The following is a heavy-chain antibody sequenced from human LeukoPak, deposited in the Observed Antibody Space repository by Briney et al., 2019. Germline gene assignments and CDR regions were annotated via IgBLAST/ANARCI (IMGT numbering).Heavy chain of an antibody. CDR2: IYYSGST. Sequence: SETLSLTCTVSGGSISSNSYYWGWIRQPPGKGLEWIGSIYYSGSTYYNPSLKSRVTISVDTSKNQFSLKLSSVTAADTAVYYCARDDGYDGYIVVVVAAIRNWGQGTLVTVSS. CDR3: ARDDGYDGYIVVVVAAIRN. V-gene: IGHV4-39*02. D-gene: IGHD2-15*01. CDR1: GGSISSNSYY. J-gene: IGHJ4*02.